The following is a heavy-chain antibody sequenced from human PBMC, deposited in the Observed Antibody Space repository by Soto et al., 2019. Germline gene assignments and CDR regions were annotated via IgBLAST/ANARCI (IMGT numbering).Heavy chain of an antibody. J-gene: IGHJ4*02. CDR2: IYPGDSDT. D-gene: IGHD3-9*01. CDR3: ARQNDILTGYPNFDY. V-gene: IGHV5-51*01. CDR1: GYSFTSYW. Sequence: GESLKISCKGSGYSFTSYWIGWARQMPGKGLEWMGIIYPGDSDTRYSPSFQGQVTISADKSISTAYLQWSSLKASDTAMYYCARQNDILTGYPNFDYWGQGTLVTVSS.